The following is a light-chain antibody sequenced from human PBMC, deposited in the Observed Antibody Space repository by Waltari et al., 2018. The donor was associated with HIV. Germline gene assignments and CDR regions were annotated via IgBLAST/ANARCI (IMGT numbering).Light chain of an antibody. CDR2: EVN. CDR3: TSYAGSNNLVI. Sequence: QSALTQPPSASWSPGPSVTLSCTGTRRAVGPYDFASCYQHHPDKAPSPIIYEVNKRPSGVPDCFSGSKSGNTASLTVSGLQAEDEADYYCTSYAGSNNLVIFGGGTKVTVL. V-gene: IGLV2-8*01. CDR1: RRAVGPYDF. J-gene: IGLJ2*01.